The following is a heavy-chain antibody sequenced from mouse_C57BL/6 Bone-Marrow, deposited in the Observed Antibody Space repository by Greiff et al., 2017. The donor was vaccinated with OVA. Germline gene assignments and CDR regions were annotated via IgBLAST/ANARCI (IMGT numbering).Heavy chain of an antibody. CDR3: ARGGQLRRSWFAY. J-gene: IGHJ3*01. D-gene: IGHD3-2*02. Sequence: VQLQQSGAELARPGASVKLSCKASGYTFTSYTLHWVKQRPVQGLEWIGYINPSSGYTKYNQKFKDKATLTADKSSSTAYMQLSSLTSEHSAVDYCARGGQLRRSWFAYWDQGTLVTVSA. CDR2: INPSSGYT. CDR1: GYTFTSYT. V-gene: IGHV1-4*01.